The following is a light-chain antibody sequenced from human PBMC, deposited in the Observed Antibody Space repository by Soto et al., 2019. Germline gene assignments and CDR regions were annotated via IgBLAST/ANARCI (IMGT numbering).Light chain of an antibody. Sequence: PGESATLSCRASQSVNSNYLAWYQQHPGQPPRLLIYGISTRATGIPARFSGSGSGTEFSLTIRSLQSEDFAVYYCKQYSKWPITFGQGTRLEIK. CDR3: KQYSKWPIT. CDR1: QSVNSN. J-gene: IGKJ5*01. CDR2: GIS. V-gene: IGKV3-15*01.